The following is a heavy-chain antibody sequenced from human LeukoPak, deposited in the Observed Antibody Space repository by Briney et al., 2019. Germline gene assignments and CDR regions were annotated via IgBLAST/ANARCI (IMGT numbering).Heavy chain of an antibody. D-gene: IGHD3-10*01. CDR2: INPNSGGT. J-gene: IGHJ4*02. CDR3: AREWVSMVRGDTHLDY. V-gene: IGHV1-2*04. Sequence: ASVKVSCKASGYTFTSYGISWVRQAPGQGLEWMGWINPNSGGTNYAQKFQGWVTMTRDTSISTAYMELSRLRSDDTAVYYCAREWVSMVRGDTHLDYWGQGTLVTVSS. CDR1: GYTFTSYG.